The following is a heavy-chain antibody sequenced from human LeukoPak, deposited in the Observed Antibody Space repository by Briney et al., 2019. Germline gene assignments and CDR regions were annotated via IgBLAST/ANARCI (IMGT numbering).Heavy chain of an antibody. D-gene: IGHD5-24*01. CDR1: GFTFSSYG. CDR2: IRYDGSNK. CDR3: AKGDGYNQHTFDY. Sequence: EGSLRLSCAASGFTFSSYGMHWVRQAPGKGLEWVAFIRYDGSNKYYADSVKGRFTISRDNSKNTLYLQMNSLRAEDTAVYYCAKGDGYNQHTFDYWGQGTLVTVSS. V-gene: IGHV3-30*02. J-gene: IGHJ4*02.